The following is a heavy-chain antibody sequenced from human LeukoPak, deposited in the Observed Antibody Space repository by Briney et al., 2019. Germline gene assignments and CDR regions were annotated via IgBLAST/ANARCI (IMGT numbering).Heavy chain of an antibody. Sequence: TGGSLRLSCAAPGFTFSSYGMTWVRQAPGKGLEWVSAISGSGGSTYYADSVKGRFTISRDNSKNTLYLQMNSLRAGDMAVYYCASGERGFDYWGQGTLVTVSS. CDR2: ISGSGGST. J-gene: IGHJ4*02. V-gene: IGHV3-23*01. CDR3: ASGERGFDY. D-gene: IGHD1-26*01. CDR1: GFTFSSYG.